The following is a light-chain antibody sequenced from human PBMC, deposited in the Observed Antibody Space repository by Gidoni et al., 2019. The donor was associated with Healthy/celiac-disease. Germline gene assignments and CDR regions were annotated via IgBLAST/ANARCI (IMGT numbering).Light chain of an antibody. CDR3: QQYGSSPGYT. CDR2: GAS. J-gene: IGKJ2*01. CDR1: QSVSSSY. Sequence: DIVLTQSPVTLSLSPGERATLSCRASQSVSSSYLAWYQQKPGQAPRLLIYGASSRATGIPDRFSGSGSGTDFTLTISRLEPDDFAVYYCQQYGSSPGYTFGQGTKLEIK. V-gene: IGKV3-20*01.